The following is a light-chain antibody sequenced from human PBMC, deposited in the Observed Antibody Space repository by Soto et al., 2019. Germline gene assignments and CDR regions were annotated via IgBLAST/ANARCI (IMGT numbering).Light chain of an antibody. Sequence: QSVLTQPPSVSGSPGQAVTISCTGTTSDFGGYNYVSWYQQHPGKAPKLMIYDVNKRPSGVPDRFSGSKSGNTASLTVSGLQAEDEADYFCCSYAGNYIFYVFGSGTKVTVL. CDR2: DVN. J-gene: IGLJ1*01. V-gene: IGLV2-11*01. CDR3: CSYAGNYIFYV. CDR1: TSDFGGYNY.